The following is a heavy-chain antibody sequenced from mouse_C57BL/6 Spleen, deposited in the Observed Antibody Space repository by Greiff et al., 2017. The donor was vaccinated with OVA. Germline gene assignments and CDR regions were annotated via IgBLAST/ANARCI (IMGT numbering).Heavy chain of an antibody. CDR1: GFTFSDYG. CDR3: ARQGDYSNYFDD. D-gene: IGHD2-4*01. Sequence: EVQLVASGGGLVKPGGSLKLSCAASGFTFSDYGMHWVRQAPEKGLEWVAYISSGSSSFYYADTVKGRFTISRDNAKNTLFLQRTRLRSEDTAMYYCARQGDYSNYFDDWGQGTTLTVSS. V-gene: IGHV5-17*01. J-gene: IGHJ2*01. CDR2: ISSGSSSF.